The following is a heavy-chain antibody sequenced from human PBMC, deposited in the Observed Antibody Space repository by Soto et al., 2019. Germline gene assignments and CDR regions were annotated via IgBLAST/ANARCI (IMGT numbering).Heavy chain of an antibody. CDR3: ARTLYGDNVDY. D-gene: IGHD4-17*01. CDR2: INAGNGNT. J-gene: IGHJ4*02. Sequence: ASVKVSCKASGYTFTSYAMHWVRQAPGQRLEWMGWINAGNGNTKYSQKFQGRVTITGNTSISTAYMELSSLRSEDTAVYYCARTLYGDNVDYWGQGTLVTVSS. V-gene: IGHV1-3*01. CDR1: GYTFTSYA.